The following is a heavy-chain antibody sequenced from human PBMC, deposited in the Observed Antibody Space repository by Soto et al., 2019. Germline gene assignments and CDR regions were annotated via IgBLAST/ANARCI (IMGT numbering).Heavy chain of an antibody. CDR3: ARGSKDWFDP. CDR2: IYYSGST. V-gene: IGHV4-59*01. Sequence: QVQLQESGPGLVKPSETLSLTCTVSGGSISDYYWSWIRQSPGKGLEWIGYIYYSGSTKYNPSLKSRVTISVETSTNQFSLRLSSVTAADTAVYYCARGSKDWFDPWGQGTLVTVSS. CDR1: GGSISDYY. J-gene: IGHJ5*02. D-gene: IGHD2-2*01.